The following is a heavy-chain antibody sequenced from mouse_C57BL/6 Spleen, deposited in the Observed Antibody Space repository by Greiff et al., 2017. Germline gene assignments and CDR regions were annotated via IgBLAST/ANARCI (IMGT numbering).Heavy chain of an antibody. CDR2: INPSSGNT. CDR3: ARSGNLYYFDY. CDR1: GYTFTSYT. D-gene: IGHD2-1*01. V-gene: IGHV1-4*01. J-gene: IGHJ2*01. Sequence: QVQLQQSGAELARPGASVKMSCKASGYTFTSYTMNWVKQRPGQGLEWIGYINPSSGNTKYNQKFKDKATLTADKSSSTAYMQLISLTSVDSAVYYCARSGNLYYFDYWGQGTTLTVSS.